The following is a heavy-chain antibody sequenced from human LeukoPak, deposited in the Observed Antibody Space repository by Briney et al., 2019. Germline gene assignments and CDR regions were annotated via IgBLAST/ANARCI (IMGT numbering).Heavy chain of an antibody. Sequence: GGSLRLSCAASGFTLSDAWMSWVRQAPGKGLEWVASINQHGSEKYYVDSVKDRFTISRDNAKNSLYLQMNSLRAEDTTVYYCARVQGSKWLINFDYWGQGTLVTVSS. CDR1: GFTLSDAW. J-gene: IGHJ4*02. CDR3: ARVQGSKWLINFDY. V-gene: IGHV3-7*01. D-gene: IGHD5-12*01. CDR2: INQHGSEK.